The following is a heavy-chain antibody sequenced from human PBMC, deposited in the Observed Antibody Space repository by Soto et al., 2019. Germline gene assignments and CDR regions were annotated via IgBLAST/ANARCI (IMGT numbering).Heavy chain of an antibody. V-gene: IGHV1-69*08. CDR1: GGTFSSYT. Sequence: QVQLVQSGAEVKKPGSSVKVSCKASGGTFSSYTISWVRQAPGQGLEWMGRIIPILGIANYAQKFQGRVTITADKSTSTAYMELCSLRSEDTAVYYCARDLKFSRGDYWGQGTLVTVSS. J-gene: IGHJ4*02. CDR2: IIPILGIA. D-gene: IGHD3-10*01. CDR3: ARDLKFSRGDY.